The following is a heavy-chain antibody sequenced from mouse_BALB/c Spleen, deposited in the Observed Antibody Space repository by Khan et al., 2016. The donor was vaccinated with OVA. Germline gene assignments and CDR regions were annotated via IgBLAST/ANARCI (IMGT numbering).Heavy chain of an antibody. CDR3: TRTEIHYYGSYAMDY. D-gene: IGHD1-2*01. Sequence: VQLKQSGAEVVKPGASVKLSCTASGFNIKDTYIHWVKQRPEQGLEWIGRIDPATGNVKYDPKFQDKATITADTSSNTAYLHLTSLTSEDTAFYYCTRTEIHYYGSYAMDYWGRGTSVTVSS. J-gene: IGHJ4*01. CDR2: IDPATGNV. CDR1: GFNIKDTY. V-gene: IGHV14-3*02.